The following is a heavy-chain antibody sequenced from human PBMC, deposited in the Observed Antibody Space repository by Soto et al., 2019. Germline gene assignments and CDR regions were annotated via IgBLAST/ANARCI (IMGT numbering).Heavy chain of an antibody. CDR1: GGSFRCYF. Sequence: PSETLSLTCAVSGGSFRCYFWSWIRQSPDKGLEWIGEINDSGSTYYNPSFKSRLTISVDTSKSQISLTLTSVTAADSAVYYCKGGDFWGQGTRVTVSS. CDR2: INDSGST. J-gene: IGHJ4*02. D-gene: IGHD3-16*01. V-gene: IGHV4-34*01. CDR3: KGGDF.